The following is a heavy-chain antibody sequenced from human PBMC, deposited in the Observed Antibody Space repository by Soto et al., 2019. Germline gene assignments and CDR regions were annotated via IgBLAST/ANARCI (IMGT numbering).Heavy chain of an antibody. CDR3: IHSRCAGDGPPSSTSHYSNGLAV. Sequence: QITLKESGPTLVKPTETLTLTCTFSGFSLSTGGLGVGWIRQPPGKALEWLALIYWDGDKRYSPSLKSRLSTTTDTDNTQLVLTMTNMHPADTATYYFIHSRCAGDGPPSSTSHYSNGLAVWGQGTTVTLSS. CDR2: IYWDGDK. CDR1: GFSLSTGGLG. V-gene: IGHV2-5*02. J-gene: IGHJ6*02. D-gene: IGHD2-21*02.